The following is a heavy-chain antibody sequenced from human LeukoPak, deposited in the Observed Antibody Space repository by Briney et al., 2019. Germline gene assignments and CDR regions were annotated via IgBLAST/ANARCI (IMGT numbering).Heavy chain of an antibody. J-gene: IGHJ6*03. Sequence: GGSLRLSCAASGFTFSSYGIHWVRQSPGTGLGWLAVISYDGSNKDYADSVKGRFTISRDNSKNTLYLHMNSVGAEDTAVYYCAKLVVVVPAYMDVWGKGTTVTVSS. CDR3: AKLVVVVPAYMDV. CDR2: ISYDGSNK. V-gene: IGHV3-30*18. D-gene: IGHD2-15*01. CDR1: GFTFSSYG.